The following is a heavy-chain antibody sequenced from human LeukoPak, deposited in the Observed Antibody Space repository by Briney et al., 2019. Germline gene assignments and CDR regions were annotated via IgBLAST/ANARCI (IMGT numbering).Heavy chain of an antibody. CDR2: IYSGGST. Sequence: GGSLRLSCAASGFTVSSNYMNGVRQAPGKGLEGVSVIYSGGSTYYADSVKGRFNISKDNSKNTLYLQMNSLRAEDTAVYYCASIFYWGQGTLVTVSS. CDR1: GFTVSSNY. J-gene: IGHJ4*02. CDR3: ASIFY. V-gene: IGHV3-66*01.